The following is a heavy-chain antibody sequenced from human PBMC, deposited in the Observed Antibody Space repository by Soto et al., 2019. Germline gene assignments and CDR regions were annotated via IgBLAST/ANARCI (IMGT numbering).Heavy chain of an antibody. J-gene: IGHJ3*02. D-gene: IGHD5-12*01. Sequence: EVQLLESGGGLVQPGGSLRLSCAASGFTFSSYAMSWVRQAPGKGLEWVSAISGSGGSTYYADSVKGRFTISRDNSKNTLYLQMNSLRAEDTAVYYCAKDLIPAAPGYSGYDGYGYSYGQGGAFDIWGQGTMVTVSS. CDR2: ISGSGGST. CDR3: AKDLIPAAPGYSGYDGYGYSYGQGGAFDI. V-gene: IGHV3-23*01. CDR1: GFTFSSYA.